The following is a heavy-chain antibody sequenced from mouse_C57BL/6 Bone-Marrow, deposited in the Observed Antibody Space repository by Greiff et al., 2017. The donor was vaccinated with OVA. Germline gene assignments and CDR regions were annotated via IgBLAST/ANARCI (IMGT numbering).Heavy chain of an antibody. J-gene: IGHJ4*01. CDR1: GYTFTRSG. V-gene: IGHV1-81*01. Sequence: QVQLQQSGAELARPGASVQLSCKASGYTFTRSGLRWVKQRTGHGLEWIGELYPRSGNTYYTEQFKGKATLPADKSSSTAYMGLRSLTSEYTAVYFWASLNYDGSSYRIGAKYNYAMDYWGQGTSVTVSA. CDR2: LYPRSGNT. CDR3: ASLNYDGSSYRIGAKYNYAMDY. D-gene: IGHD1-1*01.